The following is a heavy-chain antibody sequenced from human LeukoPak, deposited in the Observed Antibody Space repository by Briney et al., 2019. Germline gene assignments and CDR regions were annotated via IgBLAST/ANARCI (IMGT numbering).Heavy chain of an antibody. J-gene: IGHJ4*02. CDR2: IKSKTDGGTT. D-gene: IGHD3-22*01. Sequence: PGGSLRLSCAASGFTFSNAWMSWVRQAPGKGLEWVGCIKSKTDGGTTDYAAPVKGRFTISRDDSKNTLYLQMNSLKTEDTAVYYCTNSYYDSSGYLFDYWGQGTLVTVSS. CDR1: GFTFSNAW. V-gene: IGHV3-15*01. CDR3: TNSYYDSSGYLFDY.